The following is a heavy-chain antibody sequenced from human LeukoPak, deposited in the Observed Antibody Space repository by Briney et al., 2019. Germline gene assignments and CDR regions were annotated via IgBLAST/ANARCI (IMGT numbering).Heavy chain of an antibody. CDR1: VYTFTGYY. J-gene: IGHJ4*02. CDR2: TNPNSGGT. CDR3: ARRIRTIFGVVIMHLEY. D-gene: IGHD3-3*01. V-gene: IGHV1-2*02. Sequence: ASVKVSCKASVYTFTGYYMHWVRQAPGQGLEGMGWTNPNSGGTNYAQKFQGRSTMTRDKSISTESMEMSRLRSDDTAVYYCARRIRTIFGVVIMHLEYWGQGTLVTVSS.